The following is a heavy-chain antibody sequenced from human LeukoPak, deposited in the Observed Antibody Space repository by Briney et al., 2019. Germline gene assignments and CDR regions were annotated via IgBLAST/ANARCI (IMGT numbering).Heavy chain of an antibody. CDR1: GFTVSSNY. CDR2: IYSGGST. J-gene: IGHJ4*02. Sequence: GGSLRLSCAASGFTVSSNYMSWVRQAPGKGLEWVSVIYSGGSTYYADSVKGRFTISSDNSKNTLYLQMNSLRAEDTAVYYCARGARSYTYYFDYWGQGTLVTVSS. V-gene: IGHV3-53*01. D-gene: IGHD1-26*01. CDR3: ARGARSYTYYFDY.